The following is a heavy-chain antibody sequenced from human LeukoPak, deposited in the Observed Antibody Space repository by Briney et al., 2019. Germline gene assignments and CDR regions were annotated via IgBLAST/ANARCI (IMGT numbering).Heavy chain of an antibody. CDR2: IIPIFGTA. V-gene: IGHV1-69*13. CDR3: ARAEWGSYDFWNGKPPRAAHLDV. Sequence: SVKVSCKASGGTFSSYAISWVRQAPGQGLEWMGGIIPIFGTANYAQKFQGRGTITADESTSAAYMELSSLRSEDTAVYYCARAEWGSYDFWNGKPPRAAHLDVWGKGTTVTVSS. J-gene: IGHJ6*04. D-gene: IGHD3-3*01. CDR1: GGTFSSYA.